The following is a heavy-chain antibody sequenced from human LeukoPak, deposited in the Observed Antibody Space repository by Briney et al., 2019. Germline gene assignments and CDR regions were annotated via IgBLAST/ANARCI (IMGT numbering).Heavy chain of an antibody. V-gene: IGHV1-24*01. CDR3: ARVAAGIGFFQH. CDR2: FDPEDGET. CDR1: GYTLTELS. J-gene: IGHJ1*01. Sequence: GASVKVSCKVSGYTLTELSMHWVRQAPGKGLEWMGGFDPEDGETIYAQKFQGRVTMTEDTSTDTAYLEMSSLRSEDTAVYYCARVAAGIGFFQHWGQGTLVTVSS. D-gene: IGHD6-13*01.